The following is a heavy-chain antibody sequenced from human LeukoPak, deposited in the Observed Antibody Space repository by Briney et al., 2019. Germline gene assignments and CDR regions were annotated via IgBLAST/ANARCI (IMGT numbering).Heavy chain of an antibody. V-gene: IGHV3-23*01. Sequence: GESLRLSCAASGVTLRNYGLSWVRHTPGKGLEWVSAIRGSGDTTFYADSVKGRFTISRDNSENTVYLQMNSLRAEDTAVYYCEKRGHKLDLIWGQGTLVTVSS. CDR2: IRGSGDTT. CDR3: EKRGHKLDLI. CDR1: GVTLRNYG. J-gene: IGHJ4*02.